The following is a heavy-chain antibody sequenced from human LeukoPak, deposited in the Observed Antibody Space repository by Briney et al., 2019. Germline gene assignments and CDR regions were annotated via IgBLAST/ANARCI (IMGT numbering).Heavy chain of an antibody. Sequence: GSLRLSCAASGFTFSSYAMSWIRQPPGKGLEWIGEIYHSGSTNYNPSLKSRVTISVDKSKNQFSLKLSSVTAADTAVYYCARDLDCSGGSCYPLGGWYFDLWGRGTLVTVSS. CDR1: GFTFSSYAM. V-gene: IGHV4-4*02. D-gene: IGHD2-15*01. J-gene: IGHJ2*01. CDR2: IYHSGST. CDR3: ARDLDCSGGSCYPLGGWYFDL.